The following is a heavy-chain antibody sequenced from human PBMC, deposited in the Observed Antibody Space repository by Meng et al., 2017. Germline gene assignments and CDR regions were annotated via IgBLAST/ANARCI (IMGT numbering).Heavy chain of an antibody. J-gene: IGHJ5*02. V-gene: IGHV4-30-4*01. Sequence: QLQLQESGPGLVKPSQTLSLTCTVSGGSISSGNYYWSWIRQPPGKGLEWIGYIYHSGSTYYNPSLKSRVTISVDTSKNQFSLKLNYVTAADTAVYYCARDSGVGGSYNWFDPWGQGTLVTVSS. CDR3: ARDSGVGGSYNWFDP. CDR1: GGSISSGNYY. CDR2: IYHSGST. D-gene: IGHD1-26*01.